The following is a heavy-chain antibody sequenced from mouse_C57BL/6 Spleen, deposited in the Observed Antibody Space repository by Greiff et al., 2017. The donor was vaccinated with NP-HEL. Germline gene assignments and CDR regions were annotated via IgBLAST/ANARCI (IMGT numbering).Heavy chain of an antibody. J-gene: IGHJ4*01. Sequence: QVQLQQPGAELVMPGASVKLSCKASGYTFTSYWMHWVKQRPGQGLEWIGEIDPSDSYTNYNQKFKGKSTLTVDKSSSTAYMQLSSLTSEDSAVYYCARYLPTLYYAMDYWGQGTSVTVSS. CDR3: ARYLPTLYYAMDY. D-gene: IGHD5-5*01. CDR2: IDPSDSYT. V-gene: IGHV1-69*01. CDR1: GYTFTSYW.